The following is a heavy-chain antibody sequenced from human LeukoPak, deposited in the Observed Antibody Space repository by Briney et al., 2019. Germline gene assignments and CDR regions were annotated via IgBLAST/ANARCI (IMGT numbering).Heavy chain of an antibody. V-gene: IGHV3-33*01. D-gene: IGHD2-2*01. J-gene: IGHJ4*02. CDR3: ARDRCSSTSCYYFDY. CDR2: IWYDGSNK. CDR1: GFTFSSYG. Sequence: GSLRLSCAASGFTFSSYGMHWVRQAPGKGLEWVAVIWYDGSNKYYADSVKGRFTISRDNSKNTLYLQMNSLRAEDTAVYYCARDRCSSTSCYYFDYWGQRTLVTVSS.